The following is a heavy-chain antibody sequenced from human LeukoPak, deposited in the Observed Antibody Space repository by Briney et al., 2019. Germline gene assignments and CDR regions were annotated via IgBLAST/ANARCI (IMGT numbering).Heavy chain of an antibody. V-gene: IGHV3-53*01. CDR3: ARSYGDGRLYYMDV. CDR1: GFTVSSNY. Sequence: GXSLRLSCAASGFTVSSNYMSWVRQAPGKGLEWVSVIYSGGSTYYTDSVKGRFTISRDNSKNTLYLQMNSLRAEDTAVYYCARSYGDGRLYYMDVWGKGTTVTVSS. CDR2: IYSGGST. D-gene: IGHD4-17*01. J-gene: IGHJ6*03.